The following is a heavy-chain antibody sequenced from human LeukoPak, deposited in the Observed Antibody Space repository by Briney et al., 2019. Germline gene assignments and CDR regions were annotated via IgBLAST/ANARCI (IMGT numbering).Heavy chain of an antibody. CDR2: NYTSASN. D-gene: IGHD6-19*01. Sequence: PSETLSLTCTVSGGSISSYYWSWIRQPPGKGLEWIGRNYTSASNNYNPSLKSRVTMSVDTSKDQFSLKLSSVTAADTAVYYCARWKSSGWYWYFDLWGRGTLVTVSS. J-gene: IGHJ2*01. V-gene: IGHV4-4*07. CDR3: ARWKSSGWYWYFDL. CDR1: GGSISSYY.